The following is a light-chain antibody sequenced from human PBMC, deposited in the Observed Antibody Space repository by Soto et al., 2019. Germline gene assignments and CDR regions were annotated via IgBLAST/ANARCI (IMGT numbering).Light chain of an antibody. CDR1: SSDVGAYKY. CDR3: CSYAGSYTWG. Sequence: QSPLTQPRSVSGSPGQSVTITCTGTSSDVGAYKYVSWYQHYPGEAHKVMIYDVTQRPSGVPDRFSGTKSGNTASLTISGLQAEDEADYYCCSYAGSYTWGFGSGTKVNVL. CDR2: DVT. V-gene: IGLV2-11*01. J-gene: IGLJ1*01.